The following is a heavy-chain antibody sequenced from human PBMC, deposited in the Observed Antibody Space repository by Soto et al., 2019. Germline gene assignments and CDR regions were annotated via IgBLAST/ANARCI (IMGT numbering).Heavy chain of an antibody. J-gene: IGHJ6*02. CDR3: ARDPYSSSWSAYYYYGMDV. D-gene: IGHD6-13*01. CDR1: GGSISSSNW. CDR2: IYHSGST. V-gene: IGHV4-4*02. Sequence: SETLSLTCAVSGGSISSSNWWSWVRQPPGKGLEWIGEIYHSGSTNYNPSLKSRVTISVDKSKNQFSLKLSSVTAADTAVYYCARDPYSSSWSAYYYYGMDVWGQGTTVTVSS.